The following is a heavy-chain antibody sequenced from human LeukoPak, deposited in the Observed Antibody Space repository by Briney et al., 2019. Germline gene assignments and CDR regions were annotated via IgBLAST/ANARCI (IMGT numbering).Heavy chain of an antibody. J-gene: IGHJ6*02. CDR3: ARVGANSYGMDV. CDR2: IIPIFGTA. D-gene: IGHD3-10*01. V-gene: IGHV1-69*13. CDR1: GGTFSSYA. Sequence: GASVKVSCKASGGTFSSYAISWVRQAPGQGLEWMGGIIPIFGTANYAQKFQGRVTITADESTSTAYMELSSLRSEDTAVYYCARVGANSYGMDVWGQGTTVTVSS.